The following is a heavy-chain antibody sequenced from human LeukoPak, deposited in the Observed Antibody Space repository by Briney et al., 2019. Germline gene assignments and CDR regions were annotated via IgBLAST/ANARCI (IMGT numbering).Heavy chain of an antibody. CDR1: GLTFSSYW. CDR3: ATSARTYIGSSLDY. D-gene: IGHD2-15*01. CDR2: ISSDASIT. V-gene: IGHV3-74*01. J-gene: IGHJ4*02. Sequence: GGSLRLSRAASGLTFSSYWMHWVRQDPGKGLVWVSRISSDASITSYADPVKGRFTISRDNAKNTLYLQMNSLRAEDTALYYCATSARTYIGSSLDYWGQGTLVTVSS.